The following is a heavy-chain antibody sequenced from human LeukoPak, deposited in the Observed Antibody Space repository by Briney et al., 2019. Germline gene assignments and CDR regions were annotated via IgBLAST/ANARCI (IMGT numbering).Heavy chain of an antibody. CDR2: IYYSGST. CDR1: GGSISSYY. CDR3: ARESWGHDLINKYYYYYMDV. D-gene: IGHD7-27*01. Sequence: SETLSLTCTVSGGSISSYYWSWIRQPPGKGLEWNGYIYYSGSTNYNPSLKSRVTISVDTSKNQFSLKLSSVTAADTAVYYCARESWGHDLINKYYYYYMDVWGKGTTVTVSS. J-gene: IGHJ6*03. V-gene: IGHV4-59*01.